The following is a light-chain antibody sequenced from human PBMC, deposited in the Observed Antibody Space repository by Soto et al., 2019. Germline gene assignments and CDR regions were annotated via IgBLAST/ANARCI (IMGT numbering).Light chain of an antibody. CDR3: QKRSNWPNT. Sequence: EFVLTQCPATLSLSPGERATLSCRASQTVRSYLAWYQQKPGQPPSLLIYDASTRATGVPARFSGSGSGTDFTLTISSLELEVFAVYYCQKRSNWPNTSVQRTRFE. J-gene: IGKJ5*01. CDR2: DAS. CDR1: QTVRSY. V-gene: IGKV3-11*01.